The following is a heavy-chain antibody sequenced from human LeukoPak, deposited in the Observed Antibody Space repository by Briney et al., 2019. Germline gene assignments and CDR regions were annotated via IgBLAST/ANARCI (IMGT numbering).Heavy chain of an antibody. J-gene: IGHJ4*02. CDR2: ISSSSSYI. CDR1: GFTFSSYS. CDR3: AREDSSGYYCFDY. Sequence: GGSLRLSCAASGFTFSSYSMNWVRQAPGKGLEWVSTISSSSSYIYYADSLKGRFTISRDNAKNSLYLQMNSLRAEDTAVYYCAREDSSGYYCFDYWGQGTLVTVSS. D-gene: IGHD3-22*01. V-gene: IGHV3-21*01.